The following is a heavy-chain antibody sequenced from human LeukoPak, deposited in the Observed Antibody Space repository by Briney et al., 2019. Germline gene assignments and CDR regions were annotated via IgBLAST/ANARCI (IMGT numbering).Heavy chain of an antibody. D-gene: IGHD6-19*01. CDR2: ISSSSSYI. V-gene: IGHV3-21*01. CDR3: ARIAAGGIAVAGLDY. Sequence: GVSLRLSCAASGFTFSSYSMNWVRQAPGKGLEWVSSISSSSSYIYYADSVKGRFTISRDNAKSSLYLQMNSLRAEDTAVYYCARIAAGGIAVAGLDYWGQGTLVTVSS. CDR1: GFTFSSYS. J-gene: IGHJ4*02.